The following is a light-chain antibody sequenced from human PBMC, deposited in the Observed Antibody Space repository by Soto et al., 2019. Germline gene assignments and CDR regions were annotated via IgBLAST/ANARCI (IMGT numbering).Light chain of an antibody. CDR2: DAS. Sequence: DIQMTQSPSTLSASVGDRVTITCRARQSITRWLAWYQQKPGKAPKLLIYDASTLETGVPSRFSGSGSGTEFTLTISSLQPDDFATYYCQQYKSYWTFGQGTKVDIK. J-gene: IGKJ1*01. CDR3: QQYKSYWT. V-gene: IGKV1-5*01. CDR1: QSITRW.